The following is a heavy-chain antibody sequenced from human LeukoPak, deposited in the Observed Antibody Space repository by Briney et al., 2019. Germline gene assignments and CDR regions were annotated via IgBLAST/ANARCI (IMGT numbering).Heavy chain of an antibody. J-gene: IGHJ4*02. CDR1: GFTFSSYA. Sequence: PGGSLRLSCSASGFTFSSYAMHWVRQAPGKGLEWVAAISYDGSNKYYADSVKGRFTISRDNSKNTLYLQMNSLRAEDTAVYYCARLYSSGWYPDYWGQGTLVTVSS. D-gene: IGHD6-19*01. V-gene: IGHV3-30*04. CDR3: ARLYSSGWYPDY. CDR2: ISYDGSNK.